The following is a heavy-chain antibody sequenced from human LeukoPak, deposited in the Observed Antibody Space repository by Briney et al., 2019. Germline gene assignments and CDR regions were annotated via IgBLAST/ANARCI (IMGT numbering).Heavy chain of an antibody. CDR1: GYTFTSYG. CDR2: ISAYNGNT. J-gene: IGHJ4*02. Sequence: ASVKVSCKASGYTFTSYGISWVRQAPGQGLEWMGWISAYNGNTNYAQKLQGRVTMTTDTSTNTAYMELRSLRSDDTAVYYCARRGYCSSTSCEKFDYWGQGTLVTVSS. CDR3: ARRGYCSSTSCEKFDY. D-gene: IGHD2-2*01. V-gene: IGHV1-18*04.